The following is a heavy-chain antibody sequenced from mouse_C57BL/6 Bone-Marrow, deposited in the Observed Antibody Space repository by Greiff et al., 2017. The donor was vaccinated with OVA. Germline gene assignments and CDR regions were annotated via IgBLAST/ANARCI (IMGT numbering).Heavy chain of an antibody. CDR2: IYPGSGST. CDR1: GYTFTSYW. CDR3: ARDIGYSNCDY. J-gene: IGHJ2*01. D-gene: IGHD2-5*01. Sequence: QVQLQQPGAELVKPGASVKLSCTASGYTFTSYWITWVKQRPGHGLEWIGDIYPGSGSTNYNEKFKSKATLTVDTSSSTAYMQLSSLTSEDSAVYYCARDIGYSNCDYWGQGTTLTVSS. V-gene: IGHV1-55*01.